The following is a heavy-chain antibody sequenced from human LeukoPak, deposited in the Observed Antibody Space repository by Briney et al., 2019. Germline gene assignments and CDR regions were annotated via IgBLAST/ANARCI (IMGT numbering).Heavy chain of an antibody. CDR3: ARPYYYASGSSYFDY. V-gene: IGHV3-48*03. Sequence: GGSLRLSCAASGFTFSSYEMNWVRQAPGKGPEWVSYISSSGTTIYYADSLKGRFTISRDNAENSVYLQMNSLRAEDTAVYYCARPYYYASGSSYFDYWGQGTLVTVSS. D-gene: IGHD3-10*01. CDR1: GFTFSSYE. CDR2: ISSSGTTI. J-gene: IGHJ4*02.